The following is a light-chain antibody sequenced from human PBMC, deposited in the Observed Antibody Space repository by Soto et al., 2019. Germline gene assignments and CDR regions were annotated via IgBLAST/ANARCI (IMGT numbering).Light chain of an antibody. CDR2: DAS. V-gene: IGKV1-33*01. CDR1: QGISKF. J-gene: IGKJ5*01. Sequence: DIQMTQSTSSLSASVGDRLTVACEASQGISKFLNWYQQKPGKAPKLLIFDASDLETGVPSRFSGHRSGTDFTLTISSLQPEDFATYYCQQANSFPITFGQGTRLEIK. CDR3: QQANSFPIT.